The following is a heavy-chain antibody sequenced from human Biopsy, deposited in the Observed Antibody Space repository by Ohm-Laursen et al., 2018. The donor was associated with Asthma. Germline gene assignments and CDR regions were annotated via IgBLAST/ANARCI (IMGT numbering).Heavy chain of an antibody. J-gene: IGHJ4*02. CDR1: GFTVSRDY. V-gene: IGHV3-53*01. D-gene: IGHD6-19*01. CDR2: IYSGGTS. CDR3: ARGDSSGWSHYYFDY. Sequence: SLRLSCTASGFTVSRDYMFWVRQAPGKGLERVSVIYSGGTSHTADSVRGRFTISRDYSKNTLYLQMHSLRAEDTAVYYCARGDSSGWSHYYFDYWGQGTLVTVSP.